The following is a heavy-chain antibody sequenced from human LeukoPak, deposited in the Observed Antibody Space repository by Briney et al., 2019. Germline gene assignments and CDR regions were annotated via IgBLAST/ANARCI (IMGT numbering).Heavy chain of an antibody. Sequence: GGSLRLSCAASGFTFSTYAMSWVRQAPGKGLEWVSAISGSGGSTYYADSVKGRFTISRDNSKKTLYLQMNSLRAEDTAVYYCAKDDVPSNWGALGLFDYWGQGTLVTVSS. CDR3: AKDDVPSNWGALGLFDY. V-gene: IGHV3-23*01. CDR2: ISGSGGST. D-gene: IGHD7-27*01. J-gene: IGHJ4*02. CDR1: GFTFSTYA.